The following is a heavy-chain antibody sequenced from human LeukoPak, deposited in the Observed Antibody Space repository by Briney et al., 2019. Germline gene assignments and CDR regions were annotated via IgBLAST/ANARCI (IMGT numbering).Heavy chain of an antibody. J-gene: IGHJ4*02. D-gene: IGHD3-10*01. CDR3: ARGKEVITMLRGLKPGYYFDY. CDR2: IYYSGST. Sequence: SETLSLTCTVSGGSITNYYWSWLRQPPGKGLEWIGYIYYSGSTKYKSSLKSRVTISVDTSKNQFSLKLSSVTAADTAVYYCARGKEVITMLRGLKPGYYFDYWGQGTLVTVSS. V-gene: IGHV4-59*01. CDR1: GGSITNYY.